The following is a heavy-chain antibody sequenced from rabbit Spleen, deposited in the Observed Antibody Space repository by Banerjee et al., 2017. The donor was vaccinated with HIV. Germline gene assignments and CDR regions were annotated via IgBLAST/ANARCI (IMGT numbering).Heavy chain of an antibody. CDR2: MYPDGVGST. CDR3: ARDLPDVIGWNFGW. J-gene: IGHJ6*01. Sequence: QQLVESGGGLVKPGASLTLTCKASGFSFSSGYYMSWVRQAPGKGLEWIGCMYPDGVGSTAYASWAKGRFTISKTSSTAVTLEMTSLTAADTATYFCARDLPDVIGWNFGWWGPGTLVTVS. D-gene: IGHD4-1*01. CDR1: GFSFSSGYY. V-gene: IGHV1S40*01.